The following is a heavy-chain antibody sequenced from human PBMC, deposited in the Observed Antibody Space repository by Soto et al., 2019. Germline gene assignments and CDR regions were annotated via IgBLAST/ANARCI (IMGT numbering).Heavy chain of an antibody. CDR1: GFSFTNFA. Sequence: GGSLRLSCAAPGFSFTNFAMSWARQAPGKGMEWVAGIGASGDITWYADSVKGRLSISRDNSKNTLYLQLNSLRFEDTAVYYCASFDISRRADDYIDYRGPALLVTLVS. V-gene: IGHV3-23*01. CDR3: ASFDISRRADDYIDY. CDR2: IGASGDIT. J-gene: IGHJ4*02. D-gene: IGHD3-9*01.